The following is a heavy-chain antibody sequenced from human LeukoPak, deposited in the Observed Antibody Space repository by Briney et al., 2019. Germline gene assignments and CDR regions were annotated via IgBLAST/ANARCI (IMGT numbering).Heavy chain of an antibody. Sequence: PGGSLRLSCAASGITFSSYAMSWVRQAPGKGQEWVSAISGSGGTTYYADSVKGRFTISRDNSKNTLYLQMSSLRAEDTAVYYCAKEPREYCSSTSCPNWIDPWGQGTLVTVSS. CDR3: AKEPREYCSSTSCPNWIDP. CDR1: GITFSSYA. D-gene: IGHD2-2*01. V-gene: IGHV3-23*01. J-gene: IGHJ5*02. CDR2: ISGSGGTT.